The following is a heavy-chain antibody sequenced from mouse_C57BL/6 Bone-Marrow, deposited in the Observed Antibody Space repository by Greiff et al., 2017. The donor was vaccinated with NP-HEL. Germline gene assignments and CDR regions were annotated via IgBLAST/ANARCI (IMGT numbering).Heavy chain of an antibody. V-gene: IGHV1-42*01. CDR1: GYSFTGYY. CDR2: INPSTGGT. J-gene: IGHJ2*01. Sequence: EVHLVESGPELVKPGASVKISCKASGYSFTGYYMNWVKQSPEKSLEWIGEINPSTGGTTYNQKFKAKATLTVDKSSSTAYMQLKSLTSEDSAVYYCARGDATYYFDYWGQGTTLTVSS. CDR3: ARGDATYYFDY. D-gene: IGHD6-1*01.